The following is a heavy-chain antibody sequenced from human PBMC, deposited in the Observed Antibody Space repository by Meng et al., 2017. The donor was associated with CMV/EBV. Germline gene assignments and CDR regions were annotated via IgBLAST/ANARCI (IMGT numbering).Heavy chain of an antibody. D-gene: IGHD6-25*01. Sequence: GESLKISCAASGFTFSSYWMHWVRQAPGKGLVWVSRINSDGSSTSYADSVKGRFTISRDNAKNTLYLQMNSLRAEDTAVYYCARDAVQAARRHWFDAWGQGTLVTVSS. J-gene: IGHJ5*02. CDR2: INSDGSST. V-gene: IGHV3-74*01. CDR1: GFTFSSYW. CDR3: ARDAVQAARRHWFDA.